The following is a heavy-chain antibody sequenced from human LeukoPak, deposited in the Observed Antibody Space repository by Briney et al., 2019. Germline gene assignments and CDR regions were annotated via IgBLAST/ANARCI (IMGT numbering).Heavy chain of an antibody. J-gene: IGHJ4*02. CDR1: GGSFSGYY. CDR3: ARANYCDSSGYSY. V-gene: IGHV4-34*01. Sequence: NPSETLSLTCAVYGGSFSGYYWSWIRQPPGKGLEWIGEINHSGSTNYNPSLKSRVTISVDASKNQFSLKLSSVTAADTAVYYCARANYCDSSGYSYWGQGTLVTVSS. D-gene: IGHD3-22*01. CDR2: INHSGST.